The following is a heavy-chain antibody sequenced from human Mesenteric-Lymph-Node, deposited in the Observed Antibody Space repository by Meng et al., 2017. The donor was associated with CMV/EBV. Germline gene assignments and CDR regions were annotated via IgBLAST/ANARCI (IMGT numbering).Heavy chain of an antibody. CDR1: GYSISSGYF. Sequence: SETLSLTCTVSGYSISSGYFWSWIRQPPGKGLEWIGYIYDSGSTNCNPSLKSRVTMSVDTSKNQFSLKLNSVTAADTAFYYCARGGTITANWFDPWGQGTLVTVSS. V-gene: IGHV4-61*01. D-gene: IGHD5-24*01. CDR2: IYDSGST. J-gene: IGHJ5*02. CDR3: ARGGTITANWFDP.